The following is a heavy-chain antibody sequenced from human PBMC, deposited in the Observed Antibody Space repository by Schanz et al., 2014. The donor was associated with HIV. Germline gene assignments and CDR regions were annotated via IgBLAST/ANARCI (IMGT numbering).Heavy chain of an antibody. CDR2: MSYDGFSK. Sequence: QVQLVESGGGVVQPGRSLRLSCTASGLTFSSSIMHWVRQAPGKGLEGVAAMSYDGFSKYYADSVKGRFTISRDYSKNSLDLEVSSLRTEDTAIYFCAREGGTSGRNGYFDSWGQGALVTVSS. D-gene: IGHD6-19*01. J-gene: IGHJ4*02. CDR3: AREGGTSGRNGYFDS. V-gene: IGHV3-30-3*01. CDR1: GLTFSSSI.